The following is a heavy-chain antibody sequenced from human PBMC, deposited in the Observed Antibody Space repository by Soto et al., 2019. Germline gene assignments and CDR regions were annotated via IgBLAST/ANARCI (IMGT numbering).Heavy chain of an antibody. V-gene: IGHV3-23*01. Sequence: GGSLRLSCAASGFTFSSYAMSWVRQAPGKGLEWVSAISGSGGSTYYAESVKGRFTISRDNSKNTLYMQMNSLRAEDTAVYYCAKDFVGTLADCFDYWGQGTLVTVSS. J-gene: IGHJ4*02. CDR3: AKDFVGTLADCFDY. CDR1: GFTFSSYA. D-gene: IGHD6-19*01. CDR2: ISGSGGST.